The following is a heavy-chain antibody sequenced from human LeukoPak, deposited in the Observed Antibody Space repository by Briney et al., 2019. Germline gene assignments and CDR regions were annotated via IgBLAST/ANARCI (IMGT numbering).Heavy chain of an antibody. CDR1: GFTFSSYG. V-gene: IGHV3-30*03. Sequence: GRSLRLSCAASGFTFSSYGMHWVRQAPGKGLEWVAVISYDGSNNYYVDSVKGRSTISRDNSKNTLYLQMNSLRAEDTAVYYCARDLTRGVFDYWGQGTLVTVSS. J-gene: IGHJ4*02. CDR3: ARDLTRGVFDY. D-gene: IGHD3-10*01. CDR2: ISYDGSNN.